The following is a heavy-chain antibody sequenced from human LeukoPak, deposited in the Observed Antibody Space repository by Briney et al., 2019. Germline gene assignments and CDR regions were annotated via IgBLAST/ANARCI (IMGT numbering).Heavy chain of an antibody. CDR1: GFTFSSYG. J-gene: IGHJ4*02. CDR3: ARLPAYCSSTSCYYDY. Sequence: GGSLRLSCAASGFTFSSYGMHWVRQAPGKGLEWVAFIRYDGSNKYYADSVKGRSTISRDNAKNSLFLQMNSLRAEDTAVYYCARLPAYCSSTSCYYDYWGQGTLVTVSS. CDR2: IRYDGSNK. V-gene: IGHV3-30*02. D-gene: IGHD2-2*01.